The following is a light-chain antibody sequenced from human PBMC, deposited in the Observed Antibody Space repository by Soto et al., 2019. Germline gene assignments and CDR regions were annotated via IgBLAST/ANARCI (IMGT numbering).Light chain of an antibody. CDR1: QSVSSSY. Sequence: EIVLTQSPGTLSLSPGERATLSCRASQSVSSSYLAWYQQKPGQAPRLLIYGASSRATGIPDRFSGSRSGTDFNLTISRLEPEDVAVYYCQQYGSSPGTFGQGTKVEIK. V-gene: IGKV3-20*01. CDR3: QQYGSSPGT. CDR2: GAS. J-gene: IGKJ1*01.